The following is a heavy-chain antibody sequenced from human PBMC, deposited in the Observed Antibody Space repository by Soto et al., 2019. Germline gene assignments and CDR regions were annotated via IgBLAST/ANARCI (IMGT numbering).Heavy chain of an antibody. CDR2: IPTNGNVK. Sequence: QVQLVESGGGVVQPGRSLTLCCTVSGFTFRRHSMHWGRQAPGKGLEWLAVIPTNGNVKYYADSVKGRFTTSGDNSENTMYLQMNSLGAEDTAVYYCAKEFGDDLWLFDFWGQGDLVAVS. CDR1: GFTFRRHS. CDR3: AKEFGDDLWLFDF. D-gene: IGHD3-3*01. V-gene: IGHV3-30*18. J-gene: IGHJ4*02.